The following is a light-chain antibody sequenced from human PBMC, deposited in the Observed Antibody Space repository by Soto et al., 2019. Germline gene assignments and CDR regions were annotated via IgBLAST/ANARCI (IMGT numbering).Light chain of an antibody. J-gene: IGKJ5*01. V-gene: IGKV1-33*01. Sequence: DIQMTQSPSSLSASIGDRVTITCQASQDISNYLNWYQQKPGKAPKLLIYDASNLQTGVPSRFSGSGSGTDFTFTISSLQPEDIETSYCHQYHNLLFTCGQGTRLEIK. CDR1: QDISNY. CDR3: HQYHNLLFT. CDR2: DAS.